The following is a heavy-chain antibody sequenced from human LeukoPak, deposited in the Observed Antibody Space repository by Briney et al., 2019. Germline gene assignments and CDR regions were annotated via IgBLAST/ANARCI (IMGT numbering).Heavy chain of an antibody. V-gene: IGHV4-61*02. CDR1: GGSISSGSYY. CDR3: AREGQQLVPPFDY. D-gene: IGHD6-6*01. J-gene: IGHJ4*02. CDR2: IYTSGST. Sequence: SETLSLTCTVSGGSISSGSYYWSWIRQPAGKGLEWIGRIYTSGSTNYNPSLKSRVTISVDTSKNQFSLQLTSLTAADTAVYYCAREGQQLVPPFDYWGQGTLVTVSS.